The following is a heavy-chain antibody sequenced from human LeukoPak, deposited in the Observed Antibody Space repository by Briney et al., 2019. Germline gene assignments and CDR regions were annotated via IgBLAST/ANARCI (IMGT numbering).Heavy chain of an antibody. D-gene: IGHD6-13*01. CDR2: ISYDGSNK. CDR3: ALTGYSSSWYWGQVDP. CDR1: GFTFSSYG. V-gene: IGHV3-30*03. J-gene: IGHJ5*02. Sequence: GGSLRLSCAASGFTFSSYGMHWVRQAPGKGLEWVAVISYDGSNKYYADSVKGRFTISRDNSKNTLYLQMNSLRAEDTAVYYCALTGYSSSWYWGQVDPWGQGTLVTVSS.